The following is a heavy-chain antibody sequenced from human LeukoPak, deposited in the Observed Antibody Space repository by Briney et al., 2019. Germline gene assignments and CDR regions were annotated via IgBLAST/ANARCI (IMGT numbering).Heavy chain of an antibody. CDR2: IIPILGIA. CDR1: GGTFSSYA. Sequence: ASVKVSCKASGGTFSSYAISWVRQAPGQGLEWMGRIIPILGIANYAQKFQGRVTITADKSTSTAYMELSSLRSEDTAMYYCAREIVATAATPYYYYGMDVWGQGTTVTVSS. J-gene: IGHJ6*02. D-gene: IGHD5-12*01. V-gene: IGHV1-69*04. CDR3: AREIVATAATPYYYYGMDV.